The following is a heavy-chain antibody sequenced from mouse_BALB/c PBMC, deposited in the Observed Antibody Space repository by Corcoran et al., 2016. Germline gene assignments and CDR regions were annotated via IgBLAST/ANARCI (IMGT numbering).Heavy chain of an antibody. J-gene: IGHJ4*01. CDR2: INTYTGEP. Sequence: QIKLVQSGPELKKPGETVKSSCKASGYTFTNYGMNWVKQAPGKGLKWMGWINTYTGEPTYADDFKGRFAFSLETSASTAYLQTNNLKNEDMATYFCARPYEVYAMDYWGQGTSVTVSS. V-gene: IGHV9-1*02. CDR3: ARPYEVYAMDY. D-gene: IGHD2-14*01. CDR1: GYTFTNYG.